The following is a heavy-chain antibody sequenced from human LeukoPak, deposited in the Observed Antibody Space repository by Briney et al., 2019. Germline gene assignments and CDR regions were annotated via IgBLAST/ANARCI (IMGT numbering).Heavy chain of an antibody. CDR3: ARARQGYYFYYGMDV. V-gene: IGHV3-74*01. J-gene: IGHJ6*02. CDR2: INSDGSST. Sequence: GGSLRLSCAASGFTFSSYWMHWVRQAPGKGLVWVSRINSDGSSTSYADSVKGRFTISRDNAKNTLYLQMNSLRAEDTAVYYCARARQGYYFYYGMDVWGQGTTVTVSS. CDR1: GFTFSSYW.